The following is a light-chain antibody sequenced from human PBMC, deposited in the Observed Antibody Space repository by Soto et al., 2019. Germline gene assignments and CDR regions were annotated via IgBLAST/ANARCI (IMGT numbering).Light chain of an antibody. J-gene: IGLJ1*01. Sequence: QSVLTQPPSVSGAPGQRLTISCTGSSSNIGAGYDVHWYRQPPGTAPELLIFGNNNRPSGVPDRFSGAQSGTSASLASTGLQAEDEADYYCQSYDSSLSGYVFGTGTKLTVL. V-gene: IGLV1-40*01. CDR2: GNN. CDR3: QSYDSSLSGYV. CDR1: SSNIGAGYD.